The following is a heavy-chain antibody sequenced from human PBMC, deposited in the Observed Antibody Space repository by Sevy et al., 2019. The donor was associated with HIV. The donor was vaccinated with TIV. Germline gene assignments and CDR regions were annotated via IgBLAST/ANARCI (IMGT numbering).Heavy chain of an antibody. CDR1: GFTFSNAW. CDR2: IKSKTDGGTT. V-gene: IGHV3-15*01. J-gene: IGHJ6*02. CDR3: TTDGTHYDFWSGYRHDYYYYYGMDV. Sequence: GGSLRLSCADSGFTFSNAWMSWVRQAPGKGLEWVGRIKSKTDGGTTDYAAPVKGRFTISRDDSKNTLYLQMNSLKTEDTAVYYCTTDGTHYDFWSGYRHDYYYYYGMDVWGQGTTVTVSS. D-gene: IGHD3-3*01.